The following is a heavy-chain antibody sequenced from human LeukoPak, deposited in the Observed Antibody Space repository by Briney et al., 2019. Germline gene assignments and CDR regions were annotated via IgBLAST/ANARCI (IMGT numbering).Heavy chain of an antibody. J-gene: IGHJ3*02. CDR3: ARRDIVVVPAAIIGAFDI. CDR2: ISSSSSTI. D-gene: IGHD2-2*02. Sequence: PGGSLRLSCAASGFTFSSYSMNWVRQAPGKGLEWVSYISSSSSTIYYADSVKGRFTISRDNAKNSLYLQMNSLRAEDTALYYCARRDIVVVPAAIIGAFDIWGQGTMVTVSS. V-gene: IGHV3-48*04. CDR1: GFTFSSYS.